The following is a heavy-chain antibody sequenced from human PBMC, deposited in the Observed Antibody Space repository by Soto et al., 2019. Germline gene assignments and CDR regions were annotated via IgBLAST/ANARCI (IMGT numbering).Heavy chain of an antibody. J-gene: IGHJ6*02. Sequence: RGDLRDSRGGSGVTPRRCGKLVGRQAPGKGLEWGAVLSYDGSSKYYADSVKGRFTISRDNSKNTLYLQMNSLRAEDTPVYYCARDLYFWCGYPYYYYGMYVCGRGTTVTGSS. V-gene: IGHV3-30*03. CDR3: ARDLYFWCGYPYYYYGMYV. CDR2: LSYDGSSK. D-gene: IGHD3-3*01. CDR1: GVTPRRCG.